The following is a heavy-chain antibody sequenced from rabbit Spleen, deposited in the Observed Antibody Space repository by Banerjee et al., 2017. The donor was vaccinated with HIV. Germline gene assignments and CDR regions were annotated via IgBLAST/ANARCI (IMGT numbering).Heavy chain of an antibody. J-gene: IGHJ2*01. CDR1: GLACRGDR. Sequence: LRVTCTLSGLACRGDRRGWVRQAPGKGLEWIACIDTSNGDTDYSNCPHGRFTISKASSNTVTLQMASLAAADRATYSCARNYANAFDPWGPGTLVTVS. CDR2: IDTSNGDT. CDR3: ARNYANAFDP. V-gene: IGHV1S45*01. D-gene: IGHD3-3*01.